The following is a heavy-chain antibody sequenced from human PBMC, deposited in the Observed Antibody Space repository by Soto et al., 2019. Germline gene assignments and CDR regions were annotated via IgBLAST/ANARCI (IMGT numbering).Heavy chain of an antibody. Sequence: QVPLVQSVAEVKKPWSSVKVSCKASGGTFSSYAISWVRQAPGQGLEWMGGIIPIFGTANYAQKFQGRVTITADESTSTAHMELSSLRSEDTAVYYCARHPGYGSGSEFDYWGQGTLVTVAS. CDR2: IIPIFGTA. CDR1: GGTFSSYA. CDR3: ARHPGYGSGSEFDY. J-gene: IGHJ4*02. D-gene: IGHD3-10*01. V-gene: IGHV1-69*01.